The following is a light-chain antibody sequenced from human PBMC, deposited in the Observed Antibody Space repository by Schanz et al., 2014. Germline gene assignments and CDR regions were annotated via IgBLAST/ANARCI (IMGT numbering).Light chain of an antibody. CDR1: SSNIGALYD. CDR3: SSYAGRDF. Sequence: QSVLTQPPSVSGAPGQRVTISCTGSSSNIGALYDVHWYQQLPGTAPKLLIYANSRRPSGVPDRFSGSKSGNTASLTVSGLQAEDEADYYCSSYAGRDFFGGGTKLTVL. J-gene: IGLJ2*01. V-gene: IGLV1-40*01. CDR2: ANS.